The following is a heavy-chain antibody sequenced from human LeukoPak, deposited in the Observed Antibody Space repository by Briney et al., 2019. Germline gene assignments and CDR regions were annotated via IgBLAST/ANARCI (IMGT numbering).Heavy chain of an antibody. J-gene: IGHJ4*02. CDR2: MKPNSGNT. CDR3: ARARISSWSPLDY. D-gene: IGHD6-13*01. Sequence: ASVKVSCKASGYTFANYDINWVRQATGQGLEWMGYMKPNSGNTGYSQKFQGRVTITRDTSASTAYMELSSLRSEDTAVYYCARARISSWSPLDYWGQGTLVTVSS. CDR1: GYTFANYD. V-gene: IGHV1-8*01.